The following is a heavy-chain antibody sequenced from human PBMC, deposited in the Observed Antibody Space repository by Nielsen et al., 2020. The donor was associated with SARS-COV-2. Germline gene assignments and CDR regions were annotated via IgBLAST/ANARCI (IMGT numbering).Heavy chain of an antibody. J-gene: IGHJ4*02. CDR1: GGSISTGSHY. CDR2: VYHGGDT. Sequence: SETLSLTCIVSGGSISTGSHYWAWIRQPPGRGLEWIGHVYHGGDTDYNPSLKSRVTISVDTSKNQFSLKLSSVTAADTATYYCARGGYNIYDFDYWGQGTLVTVSS. D-gene: IGHD5-24*01. CDR3: ARGGYNIYDFDY. V-gene: IGHV4-39*07.